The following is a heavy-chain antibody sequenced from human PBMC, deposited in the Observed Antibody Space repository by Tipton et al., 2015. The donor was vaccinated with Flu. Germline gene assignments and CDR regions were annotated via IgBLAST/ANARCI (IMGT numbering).Heavy chain of an antibody. CDR3: ARVTAVTGYWYFDL. CDR1: GGSISSGSYY. D-gene: IGHD6-19*01. V-gene: IGHV4-61*02. J-gene: IGHJ2*01. Sequence: TLSLTCTVSGGSISSGSYYWSWIRQPAGMGLEWIGRIYTSGSTNYNPSLKSRVAISVDTSKNQFSLKLSPVTAADTAVYYCARVTAVTGYWYFDLWGRGTLVTVSS. CDR2: IYTSGST.